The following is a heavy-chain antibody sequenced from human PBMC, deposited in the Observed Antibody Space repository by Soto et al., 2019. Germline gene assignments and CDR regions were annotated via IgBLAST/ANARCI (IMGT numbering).Heavy chain of an antibody. CDR3: AHSAQYYDFWSGYYTAGGYNFDY. J-gene: IGHJ4*02. CDR1: GFSLSTSGVG. CDR2: IYWDDDK. D-gene: IGHD3-3*01. Sequence: QITLKESGPTLVKPTQTLTLTCTFSGFSLSTSGVGVGWIRQPPGKALEWLALIYWDDDKRYSPSLKSRLTITKDTSKNQVVLTMTNMDPVDTATDYCAHSAQYYDFWSGYYTAGGYNFDYWGQGTLVTVSS. V-gene: IGHV2-5*02.